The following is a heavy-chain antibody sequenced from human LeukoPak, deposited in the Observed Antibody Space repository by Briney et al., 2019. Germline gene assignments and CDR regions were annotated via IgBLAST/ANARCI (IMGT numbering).Heavy chain of an antibody. J-gene: IGHJ5*02. Sequence: SGTLSLTCAVYGGSFSGYYWRWIRQPPGEGLEWMGEINHSGSTNYNPSLKSRVTISVDTSKNQFSLKLSSVTAADTAVYYCATSRITIFGVVKRWFDPWGQGTLVTVSS. CDR3: ATSRITIFGVVKRWFDP. V-gene: IGHV4-34*01. CDR1: GGSFSGYY. CDR2: INHSGST. D-gene: IGHD3-3*01.